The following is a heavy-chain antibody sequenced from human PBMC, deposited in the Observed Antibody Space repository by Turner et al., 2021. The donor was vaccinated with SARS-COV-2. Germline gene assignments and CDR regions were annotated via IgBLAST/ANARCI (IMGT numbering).Heavy chain of an antibody. J-gene: IGHJ5*02. V-gene: IGHV3-30*18. D-gene: IGHD6-13*01. CDR1: GFTFSRYG. CDR3: AKDLGQLDWFDP. Sequence: QVQRVESGGGLVHPRGSLRRSCAASGFTFSRYGLHWVRQARGKGLGWVAVIPNNGSNKYSADSVKGRITISRDNTKKTLYLQMKSLSAEAAAVYYCAKDLGQLDWFDPWGQGTLVTVSS. CDR2: IPNNGSNK.